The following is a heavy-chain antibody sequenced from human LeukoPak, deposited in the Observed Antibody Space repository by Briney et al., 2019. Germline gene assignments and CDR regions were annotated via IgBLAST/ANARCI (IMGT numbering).Heavy chain of an antibody. V-gene: IGHV3-30-3*01. D-gene: IGHD3-3*01. CDR1: GFTFSSYA. CDR2: ISYDGSNK. CDR3: ARDVLRFLEWLLSGDY. Sequence: GRSLRLSCAASGFTFSSYAMHWVRQAPGKGLEWVAVISYDGSNKYYADSVKGRFTISRDNSKNTLYLQMNSLRAEDTAVYYCARDVLRFLEWLLSGDYWGQGTLVTVSS. J-gene: IGHJ4*02.